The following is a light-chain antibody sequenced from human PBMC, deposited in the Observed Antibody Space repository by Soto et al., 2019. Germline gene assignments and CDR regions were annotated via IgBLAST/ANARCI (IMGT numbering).Light chain of an antibody. CDR3: GTWDSSLSAWV. Sequence: QSGLTQPNSVSGAPGQRVSISCTGSNSNLGAGYDVHWYQQHPGEAPRLLIYDNNKRPSGIPDRFSGSKSGTSATLGITGLQTGDEADYYCGTWDSSLSAWVFGGGTQLTVL. CDR2: DNN. CDR1: NSNLGAGYD. V-gene: IGLV1-51*01. J-gene: IGLJ3*02.